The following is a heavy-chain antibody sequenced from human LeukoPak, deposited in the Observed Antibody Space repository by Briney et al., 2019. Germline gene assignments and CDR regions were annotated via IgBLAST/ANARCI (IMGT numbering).Heavy chain of an antibody. J-gene: IGHJ2*01. V-gene: IGHV3-13*01. CDR1: GFTFSSYD. D-gene: IGHD6-13*01. CDR2: IGTAGDT. CDR3: ARSPIAAAGTRYFDL. Sequence: PGGSLRLSCAASGFTFSSYDMHWVRQATGKGLEWVSAIGTAGDTYYPGSVKGRFTISRENAKNSLCLQMNSLRAGDTAVYYCARSPIAAAGTRYFDLWGRGTLVTVSS.